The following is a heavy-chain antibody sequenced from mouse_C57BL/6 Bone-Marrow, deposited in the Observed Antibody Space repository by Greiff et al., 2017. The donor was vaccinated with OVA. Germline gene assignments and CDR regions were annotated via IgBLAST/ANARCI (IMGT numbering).Heavy chain of an antibody. CDR2: IDPSDSYT. V-gene: IGHV1-50*01. D-gene: IGHD1-1*01. CDR3: ARWGYYGSSSYWYFDV. Sequence: QVQLQQSGAELVKPGASVKLSCKASGYTFTSYWMQWVKQRPGQGLEWIGEIDPSDSYTNYNQKFKGKATLTVDTSSSTAYMQLSSLTSEDSAVYYGARWGYYGSSSYWYFDVWGTGTTVTVSS. CDR1: GYTFTSYW. J-gene: IGHJ1*03.